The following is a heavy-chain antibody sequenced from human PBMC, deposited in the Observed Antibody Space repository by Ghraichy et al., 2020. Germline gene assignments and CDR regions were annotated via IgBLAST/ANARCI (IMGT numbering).Heavy chain of an antibody. D-gene: IGHD3-10*01. Sequence: SETLSLTCAVSSASIRGGYSWSWIRQFPGKGLEWVGFIYQSGSTSYNPSLKSRVTMSIDRSKNELSLTLESVTAADTAVYYCARDRGASTWGDAFDLWGQGTVVAVSS. CDR1: SASIRGGYS. CDR3: ARDRGASTWGDAFDL. J-gene: IGHJ3*01. CDR2: IYQSGST. V-gene: IGHV4-30-2*06.